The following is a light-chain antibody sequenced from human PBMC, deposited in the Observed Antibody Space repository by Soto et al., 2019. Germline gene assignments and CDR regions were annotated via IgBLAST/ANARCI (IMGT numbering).Light chain of an antibody. V-gene: IGKV1-16*01. CDR1: HGISNY. Sequence: DIQMTQSPSSLSASVGDRVTITCRASHGISNYLAWFQQKPGKAPKSLIYGASSLHSGVPSRFSGSGSETHFTLTISSLQRDDFATYYCQHYDGYPQTFGQGTRLEIK. J-gene: IGKJ5*01. CDR2: GAS. CDR3: QHYDGYPQT.